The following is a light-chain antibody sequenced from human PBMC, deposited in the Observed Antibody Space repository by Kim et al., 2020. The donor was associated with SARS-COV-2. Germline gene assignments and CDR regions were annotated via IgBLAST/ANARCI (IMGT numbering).Light chain of an antibody. Sequence: QRASNTGRASKSLVKSDGKTDLNWIQQRPGQTPRRLIYKVSNRDSGVPDRFSGSGAGTDFTLKISRVEDEDVGVYYCMQATQWPFTFGQGTKLEI. V-gene: IGKV2-30*01. CDR3: MQATQWPFT. J-gene: IGKJ2*01. CDR2: KVS. CDR1: KSLVKSDGKTD.